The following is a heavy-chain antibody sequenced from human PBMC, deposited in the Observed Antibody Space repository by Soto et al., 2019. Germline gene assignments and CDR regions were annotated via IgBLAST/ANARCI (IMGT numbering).Heavy chain of an antibody. D-gene: IGHD6-19*01. V-gene: IGHV3-23*01. CDR3: ANAGGAVAGTGY. CDR1: GFTFSSCA. J-gene: IGHJ4*02. Sequence: PGGSLRLSCAASGFTFSSCAMSWVRQAPGKGLEWVSAISGSGGSTYYADPVKGRFTISRDNSKNTLYLQMNSLRAEDTAVYYCANAGGAVAGTGYWGQGTLVTVSS. CDR2: ISGSGGST.